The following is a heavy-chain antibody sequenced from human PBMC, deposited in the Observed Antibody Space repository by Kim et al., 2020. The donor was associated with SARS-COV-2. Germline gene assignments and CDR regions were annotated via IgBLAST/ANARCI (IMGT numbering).Heavy chain of an antibody. J-gene: IGHJ6*03. CDR3: VKDMINYRSSPSNTDNYNMET. V-gene: IGHV3-9*01. D-gene: IGHD6-13*01. Sequence: GGSLRLSCSASGFTFGDYAMHWVRQGPGKGLEWVSGISWNGGGTGYADSVKGRFTISRNNAKKSLYLQMNSLTIEDTALYYCVKDMINYRSSPSNTDNYNMETWGKGTKVSVSS. CDR2: ISWNGGGT. CDR1: GFTFGDYA.